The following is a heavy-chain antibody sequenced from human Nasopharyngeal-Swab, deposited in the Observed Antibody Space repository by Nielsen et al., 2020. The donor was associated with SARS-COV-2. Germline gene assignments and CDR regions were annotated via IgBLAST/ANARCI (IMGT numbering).Heavy chain of an antibody. CDR2: ITGSGGGT. Sequence: GGSLRLSCAASGFPFSNSAMSWVRQFPGKGLEWVATITGSGGGTYSADSVKGRFTISRDNLKNTLYLQMSSLRADDTAVYYCAKVYSYFDIWGQGTLVTVSS. V-gene: IGHV3-23*01. J-gene: IGHJ4*02. D-gene: IGHD2-15*01. CDR3: AKVYSYFDI. CDR1: GFPFSNSA.